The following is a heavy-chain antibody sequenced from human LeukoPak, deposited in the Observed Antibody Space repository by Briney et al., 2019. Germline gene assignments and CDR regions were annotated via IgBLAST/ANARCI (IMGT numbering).Heavy chain of an antibody. Sequence: PSETLSLTCTVSGGSISSGDYYWSWIRQPPGKGLEWIGYIYYSGSTYYNPSLKSRVTISVDTSKNQFSLKLSSETAADTAVYYCARGLYDCSSTSCHPRFDYWGQGTLVTVSS. D-gene: IGHD2-2*01. V-gene: IGHV4-30-4*08. CDR2: IYYSGST. J-gene: IGHJ4*02. CDR3: ARGLYDCSSTSCHPRFDY. CDR1: GGSISSGDYY.